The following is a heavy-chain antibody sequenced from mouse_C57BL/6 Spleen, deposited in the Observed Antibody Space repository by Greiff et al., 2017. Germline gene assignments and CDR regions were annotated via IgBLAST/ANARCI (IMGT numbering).Heavy chain of an antibody. CDR3: ARSWDDYYAMDY. V-gene: IGHV1-52*01. J-gene: IGHJ4*01. D-gene: IGHD4-1*01. Sequence: QVQLQQPGAELVRPGSSVKLSCKASGYTFTSYWMHWVKQRPIQGLEWIGNIDPSDSETHYNQKFKDKATLTVDKSSSTAYMQLSSLTSEDSAVYYCARSWDDYYAMDYWGQGTSVTVSS. CDR2: IDPSDSET. CDR1: GYTFTSYW.